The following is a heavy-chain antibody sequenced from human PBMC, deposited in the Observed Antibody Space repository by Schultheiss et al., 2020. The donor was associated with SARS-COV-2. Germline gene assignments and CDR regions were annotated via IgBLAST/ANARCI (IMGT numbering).Heavy chain of an antibody. D-gene: IGHD6-19*01. V-gene: IGHV1-69*10. CDR1: GGTFSSYA. CDR3: ARVRGGWTFDY. Sequence: SVKVSCKASGGTFSSYAISWVRQAPGQGLEWMGGFDPEDGETIYAQKFQGRVTITADKSTSTAYMELSSLRSEDTAVYYCARVRGGWTFDYWGQGTLVTVSS. J-gene: IGHJ4*02. CDR2: FDPEDGET.